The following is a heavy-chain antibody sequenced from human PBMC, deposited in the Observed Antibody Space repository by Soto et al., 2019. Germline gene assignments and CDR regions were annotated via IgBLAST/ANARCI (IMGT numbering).Heavy chain of an antibody. CDR3: ARDPFDCGDDCSSNY. CDR2: IYSGGST. CDR1: GFTVSSNY. Sequence: GGSLRLSCAASGFTVSSNYMSSVRQAPWKGLESVSGIYSGGSTYYADSVKGRFTISRDNSKNTLYLQMNSLRAEDTAVYYCARDPFDCGDDCSSNYWGQGTRVTVCS. V-gene: IGHV3-66*01. J-gene: IGHJ4*02. D-gene: IGHD2-21*02.